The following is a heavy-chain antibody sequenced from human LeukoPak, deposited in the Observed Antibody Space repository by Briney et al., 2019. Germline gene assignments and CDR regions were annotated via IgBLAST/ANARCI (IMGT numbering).Heavy chain of an antibody. CDR2: ISGSDGST. J-gene: IGHJ4*02. D-gene: IGHD3-22*01. Sequence: GGSLRLSCAASGFTFSSSAMSWVRQAPGKGLEWVSAISGSDGSTYYADSVKGRFTISRDNSKNTLYLQMNSLRAEDTAVYYCANPYDTSGYYYGRFAYWGQGTLVTVSS. CDR1: GFTFSSSA. V-gene: IGHV3-23*01. CDR3: ANPYDTSGYYYGRFAY.